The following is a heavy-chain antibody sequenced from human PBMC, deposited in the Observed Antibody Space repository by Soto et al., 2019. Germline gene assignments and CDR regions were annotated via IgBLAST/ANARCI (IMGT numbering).Heavy chain of an antibody. CDR3: TGRGAPNSIVY. V-gene: IGHV4-59*11. D-gene: IGHD3-10*01. CDR1: GVSITSRY. J-gene: IGHJ4*02. Sequence: SETLSLTCTVSGVSITSRYWTWIRQPPGKGLEWIGNIHYSGSTNYSPSLKSRVIISVDTSENQSSLKLSSVTTADTAVYYCTGRGAPNSIVYWCPGVLLTVFS. CDR2: IHYSGST.